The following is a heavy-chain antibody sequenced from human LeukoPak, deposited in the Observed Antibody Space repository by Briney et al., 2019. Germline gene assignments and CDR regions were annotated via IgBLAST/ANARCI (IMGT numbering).Heavy chain of an antibody. V-gene: IGHV3-64D*06. J-gene: IGHJ4*02. D-gene: IGHD6-19*01. CDR2: ISSNGGTT. CDR3: VRASYSSGWYGDC. Sequence: PGGSLRLSCAASGFTVSSNYMSWVRQAPGKGLEYVSAISSNGGTTYYTDSVKDRFTISRDNSKNTLYLQMSSLRAEDTAVYYCVRASYSSGWYGDCWGQGTLVTVSS. CDR1: GFTVSSNY.